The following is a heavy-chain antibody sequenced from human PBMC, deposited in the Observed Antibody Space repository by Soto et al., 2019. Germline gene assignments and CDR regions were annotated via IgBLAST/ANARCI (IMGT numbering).Heavy chain of an antibody. CDR3: AKLTHYYDSSGSGY. CDR1: GFTFSTNG. Sequence: GGSLRLSCAASGFTFSTNGMSWVRQVPGKGLEWVSGISGSGDSTYYADSVKGRFTISRVNSKNTLYLHMNSLRAEDTAVYFCAKLTHYYDSSGSGYWGQGTLVTVSS. V-gene: IGHV3-23*01. D-gene: IGHD3-22*01. J-gene: IGHJ1*01. CDR2: ISGSGDST.